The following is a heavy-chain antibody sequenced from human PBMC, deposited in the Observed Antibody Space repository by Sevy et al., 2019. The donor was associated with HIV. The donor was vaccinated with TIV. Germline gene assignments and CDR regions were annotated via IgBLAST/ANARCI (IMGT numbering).Heavy chain of an antibody. V-gene: IGHV4-31*03. CDR3: AGDPYYYDSSGSYWYFDL. J-gene: IGHJ2*01. Sequence: SETLSLTCTVSGGSISSGGYYWSWIRQHPGKGLEWIGYIYYSGSTYYNPSLKSRVTISVDTSKNQFSLKLSSVTAADTAVYYCAGDPYYYDSSGSYWYFDLWGRGTLVTVSS. CDR2: IYYSGST. CDR1: GGSISSGGYY. D-gene: IGHD3-22*01.